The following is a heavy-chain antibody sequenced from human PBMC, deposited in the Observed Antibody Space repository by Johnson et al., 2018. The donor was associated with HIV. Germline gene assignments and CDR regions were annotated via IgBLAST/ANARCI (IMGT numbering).Heavy chain of an antibody. CDR2: IRGSGGST. Sequence: VQLVESGGGLIQPGGSLRLSCAASGFTFRNAWMSWVRQAPGKGLEWVSGIRGSGGSTYYADSVKGRFTISRDNSKNTLYLQMNSLRAEDTAVYYCAKSTRGNWGSCFDIWGQGTMVTVSS. CDR3: AKSTRGNWGSCFDI. J-gene: IGHJ3*02. V-gene: IGHV3-23*04. D-gene: IGHD7-27*01. CDR1: GFTFRNAW.